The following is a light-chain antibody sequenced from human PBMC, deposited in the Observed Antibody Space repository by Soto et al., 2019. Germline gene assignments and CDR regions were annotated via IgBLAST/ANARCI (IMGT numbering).Light chain of an antibody. CDR2: ATS. V-gene: IGKV1-39*01. CDR3: QQTYTAPYT. Sequence: DIQMTQSPSSLSASVGDRVTITCRASQSIERYLNWYQQKSGKAPKLLMYATSNLQSGVPSRFSGSGSGTEFTLTISGLQPEDFGSYYCQQTYTAPYTFGQGTKLEIE. J-gene: IGKJ2*01. CDR1: QSIERY.